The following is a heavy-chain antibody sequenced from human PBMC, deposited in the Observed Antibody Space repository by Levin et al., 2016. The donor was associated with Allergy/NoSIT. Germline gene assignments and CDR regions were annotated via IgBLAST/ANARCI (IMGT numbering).Heavy chain of an antibody. CDR2: INHSGST. J-gene: IGHJ6*02. V-gene: IGHV4-34*01. Sequence: WIRQPPGKGLEWIGEINHSGSTNYNPSLKSRVTISVDTSKNQFSLKLSSVTAADTAVYYCARGVRRSSRYYGMDVWGQGTTVTVSS. CDR3: ARGVRRSSRYYGMDV. D-gene: IGHD5-24*01.